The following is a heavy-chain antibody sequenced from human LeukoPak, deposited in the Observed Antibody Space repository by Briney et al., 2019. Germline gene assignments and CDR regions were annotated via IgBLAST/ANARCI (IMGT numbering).Heavy chain of an antibody. CDR3: AKVFHASGDYYDSRDAFDI. V-gene: IGHV3-23*01. CDR1: GFTFSSYA. Sequence: GGSLRLSCAASGFTFSSYAMSWVRQAPGKWLEWVSAISGSGGSTYYADSVKGRFTISRDNSKNTLYLQMNSLRAEDTAVYYCAKVFHASGDYYDSRDAFDIWGQGTMVTVSS. D-gene: IGHD3-22*01. J-gene: IGHJ3*02. CDR2: ISGSGGST.